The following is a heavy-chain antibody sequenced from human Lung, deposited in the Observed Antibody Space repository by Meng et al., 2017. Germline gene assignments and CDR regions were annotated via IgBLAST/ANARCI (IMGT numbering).Heavy chain of an antibody. D-gene: IGHD6-13*01. J-gene: IGHJ4*02. Sequence: QGQRVKAGAEVKKPGASVKVSCKPSGYSFTAYYIHWVRQAPGQGLEWMGRIDPNSGVTEYAHKFHGRVTMTGDTSISTAYMELSGLRSDDTAMYYCARDEDISAADKLFGDYWGQGTLVTVSS. CDR3: ARDEDISAADKLFGDY. CDR2: IDPNSGVT. V-gene: IGHV1-2*06. CDR1: GYSFTAYY.